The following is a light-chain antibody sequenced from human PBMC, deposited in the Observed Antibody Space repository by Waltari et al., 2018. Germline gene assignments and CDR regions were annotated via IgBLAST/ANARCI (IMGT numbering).Light chain of an antibody. CDR1: SSDVGGDDS. CDR2: DVN. CDR3: SSQSTKNGVI. Sequence: QSALTQPASVSGSPGQSITISCTGSSSDVGGDDSVSWYEDHPGQAPKVIIYDVNKRPSGVSDRFSGSTSGNTASLTISGLQAEDEATFYCSSQSTKNGVIFGGGTK. J-gene: IGLJ2*01. V-gene: IGLV2-14*03.